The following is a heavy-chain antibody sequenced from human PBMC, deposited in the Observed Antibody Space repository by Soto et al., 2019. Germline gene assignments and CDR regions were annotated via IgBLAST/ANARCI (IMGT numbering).Heavy chain of an antibody. Sequence: GGSLRLSCAASGFTFSSYEMNWVRQAPGKGLEWVSYISSSGGSTYYADSVKGRFTISRDNSKNTLYLQMNCLRAEDTAVYYCAKVSGAAAGKRGYYYYYGMDVWAQGTTVTVS. J-gene: IGHJ6*02. D-gene: IGHD6-13*01. CDR1: GFTFSSYE. CDR2: ISSSGGST. CDR3: AKVSGAAAGKRGYYYYYGMDV. V-gene: IGHV3-23*01.